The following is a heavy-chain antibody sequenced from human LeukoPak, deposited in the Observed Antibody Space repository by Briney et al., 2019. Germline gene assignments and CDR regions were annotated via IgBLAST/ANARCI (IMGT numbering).Heavy chain of an antibody. Sequence: ASVKVSCKASGYTFTGYYMHWVRQAPGQGLEWMGWINPNSGGTNYAQKFQGRVTMTRDTSISTAYMELSRLRSDDTAVYYCARVKKLERGIVTFDYWGQGTLVTVSS. CDR2: INPNSGGT. V-gene: IGHV1-2*02. CDR3: ARVKKLERGIVTFDY. CDR1: GYTFTGYY. J-gene: IGHJ4*02. D-gene: IGHD1-1*01.